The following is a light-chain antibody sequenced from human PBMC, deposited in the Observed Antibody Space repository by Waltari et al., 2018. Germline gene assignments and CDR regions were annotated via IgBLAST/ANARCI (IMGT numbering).Light chain of an antibody. CDR2: EVT. V-gene: IGLV2-8*01. CDR3: SSYASINYVA. CDR1: SSDIGGYNY. J-gene: IGLJ2*01. Sequence: QSALTQPPSASGSPGHPVSISCTGTSSDIGGYNYVSWYQQHPGKAPKLLIYEVTKRPSRFPDRFSAAKSANTASLTVSGLQAEDEADYYCSSYASINYVAFGGGTKLTVL.